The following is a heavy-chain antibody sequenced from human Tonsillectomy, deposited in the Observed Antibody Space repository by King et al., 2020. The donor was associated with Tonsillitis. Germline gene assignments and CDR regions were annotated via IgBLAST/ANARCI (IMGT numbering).Heavy chain of an antibody. CDR3: APPITIFGY. CDR2: FSGSGGCT. CDR1: GFTFSSYA. D-gene: IGHD3-3*01. J-gene: IGHJ4*02. V-gene: IGHV3-23*04. Sequence: VQLVESGGGLVQPGGSLRLSCAASGFTFSSYAMSWVLQAPGKGLEWGAAFSGSGGCTYYADSVKGRFTISRDNSKNTLYLQMNSLRAEDTAVYYCAPPITIFGYWGQGTLVTVSS.